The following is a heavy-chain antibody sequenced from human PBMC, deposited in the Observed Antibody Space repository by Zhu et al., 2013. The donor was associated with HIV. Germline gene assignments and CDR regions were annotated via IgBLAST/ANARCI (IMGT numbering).Heavy chain of an antibody. V-gene: IGHV3-21*01. D-gene: IGHD6-19*01. CDR1: GFTFSSYS. Sequence: EVQLVESGGGLVKPGGSLRLSCAASGFTFSSYSMNWVRQAPGKGLEWVSSISSSSSYIYYADSVKGRFTISRDNAKNSLYLQMNSLRAEDTAVYYCARDLIGEQWLVRNDYWGQGTLVTVSS. J-gene: IGHJ4*02. CDR3: ARDLIGEQWLVRNDY. CDR2: ISSSSSYI.